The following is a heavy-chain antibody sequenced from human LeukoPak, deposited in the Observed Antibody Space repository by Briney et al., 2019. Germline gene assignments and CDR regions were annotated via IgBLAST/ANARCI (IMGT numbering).Heavy chain of an antibody. V-gene: IGHV1-2*06. J-gene: IGHJ4*02. CDR1: GYTFTSYG. CDR2: IDPNSGGT. Sequence: ASVKVSCKASGYTFTSYGISWVRQAPGQGLEWMGRIDPNSGGTNYAQKFQGRVTMTRDTSISTAYLELSRLRSDDTAVYYCARRENDYWGQGTLVTVSS. D-gene: IGHD5-24*01. CDR3: ARRENDY.